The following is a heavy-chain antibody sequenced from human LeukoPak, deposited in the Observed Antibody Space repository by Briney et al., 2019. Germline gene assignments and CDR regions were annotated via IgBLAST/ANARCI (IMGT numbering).Heavy chain of an antibody. CDR2: VYSSGST. CDR1: RGSINNYY. J-gene: IGHJ4*02. Sequence: SETLSLTCTVSRGSINNYYWNWIRQPPGRGLEWMGIVYSSGSTNYNASLKSRVTISLDASKNQFSLKLSSVTAADTAVYYCAREQPPLGWFDYWGRGALVTVSS. D-gene: IGHD2-15*01. V-gene: IGHV4-59*01. CDR3: AREQPPLGWFDY.